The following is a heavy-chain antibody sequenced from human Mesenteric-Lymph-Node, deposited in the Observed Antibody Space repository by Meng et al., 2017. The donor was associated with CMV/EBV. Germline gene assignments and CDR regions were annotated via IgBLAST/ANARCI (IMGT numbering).Heavy chain of an antibody. J-gene: IGHJ4*02. CDR3: ARAVVAAAEWGY. CDR2: ISAYNGNT. Sequence: CKASVYAFTRYGIRWVRQAPGQGLEWMGWISAYNGNTNYAQKLQGRVTMTTDTSTSTAYMELRSLRSDDTAVYYCARAVVAAAEWGYWGQGTLVTVSS. CDR1: VYAFTRYG. V-gene: IGHV1-18*01. D-gene: IGHD6-13*01.